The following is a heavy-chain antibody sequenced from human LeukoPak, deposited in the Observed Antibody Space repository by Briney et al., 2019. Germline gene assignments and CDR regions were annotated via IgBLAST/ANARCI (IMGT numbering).Heavy chain of an antibody. Sequence: GGSLRLSCTASGSTFSSLAMTCVRQAPGKGLEWVSTIRSNGDTTYNADSVKGRFTISSDNSKNTLYLELNSLRVEDTATFYCAKGQELDDGVFDSWGQGTMVTVSS. CDR2: IRSNGDTT. CDR1: GSTFSSLA. CDR3: AKGQELDDGVFDS. J-gene: IGHJ4*02. D-gene: IGHD1-1*01. V-gene: IGHV3-23*01.